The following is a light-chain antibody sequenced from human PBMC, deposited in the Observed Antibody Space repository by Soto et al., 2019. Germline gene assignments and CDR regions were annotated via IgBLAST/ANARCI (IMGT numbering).Light chain of an antibody. CDR2: RTD. J-gene: IGLJ2*01. CDR1: SSTFANNY. V-gene: IGLV1-47*01. Sequence: QSALTQPPSVSGTPGQRVSISCSGDSSTFANNYVHWYQQVPGAAPKLLMYRTDQRPSGVPGRFSGSKSGTSASLTISGLRPEDEAQYYCAAYTGNWNGPVFGGGTKLTVL. CDR3: AAYTGNWNGPV.